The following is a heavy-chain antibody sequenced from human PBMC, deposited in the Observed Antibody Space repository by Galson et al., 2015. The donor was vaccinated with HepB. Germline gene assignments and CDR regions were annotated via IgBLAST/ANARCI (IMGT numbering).Heavy chain of an antibody. Sequence: SVKVSCKASGYTFTNYAISWVRQAPGQGLEWMGIINPSGGSTSYAQKFQGRVTMTRDTSTSTVYMELSSLRSEDTAVYYCASVADYYYGMDVWGQGTTVTVSS. CDR1: GYTFTNYA. D-gene: IGHD2-15*01. V-gene: IGHV1-46*01. CDR2: INPSGGST. CDR3: ASVADYYYGMDV. J-gene: IGHJ6*02.